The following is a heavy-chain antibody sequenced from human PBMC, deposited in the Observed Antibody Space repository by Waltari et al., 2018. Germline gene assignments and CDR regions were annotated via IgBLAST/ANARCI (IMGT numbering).Heavy chain of an antibody. D-gene: IGHD3-10*01. CDR2: MHPTSGST. V-gene: IGHV1-8*03. J-gene: IGHJ6*01. CDR3: ARSYASATYYYMDV. Sequence: QVQLVQSGAEVKKPGASVKVSWKASGYSFTSYKNKWVRQAAGQGLEWMGWMHPTSGSTGYAQKFPDRVTITINSSIGTASLELRSLSSEDTAVYSCARSYASATYYYMDVSSHATTVTVSS. CDR1: GYSFTSYK.